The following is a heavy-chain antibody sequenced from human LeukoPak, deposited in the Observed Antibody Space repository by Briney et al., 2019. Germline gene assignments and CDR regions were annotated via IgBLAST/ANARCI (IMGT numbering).Heavy chain of an antibody. V-gene: IGHV1-18*01. CDR1: GYTFTSYG. CDR3: ARNSITMVRGVIITDYYYGMDV. J-gene: IGHJ6*02. Sequence: ASVKVSFKASGYTFTSYGISWVRQAPGQGLEWMGCISAYNGNTNYAQKLQGRVPMTTDTSTSTAYMELRSLRSDDTAVYYCARNSITMVRGVIITDYYYGMDVWGQGTTVTVSS. D-gene: IGHD3-10*01. CDR2: ISAYNGNT.